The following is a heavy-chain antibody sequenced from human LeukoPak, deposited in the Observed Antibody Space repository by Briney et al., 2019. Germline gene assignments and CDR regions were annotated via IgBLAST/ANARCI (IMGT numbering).Heavy chain of an antibody. CDR3: ARGGYSYGLSYYYYMDV. CDR2: IYTSGST. D-gene: IGHD5-18*01. Sequence: PSETLSLTCTVSGGSISSYYWSWIRQPAGKGLEWIGRIYTSGSTNYNPSLKSRVTMSVDTSKNQFSLKLSSVTAADTAVYYCARGGYSYGLSYYYYMDVWGKGTTVTISS. J-gene: IGHJ6*03. V-gene: IGHV4-4*07. CDR1: GGSISSYY.